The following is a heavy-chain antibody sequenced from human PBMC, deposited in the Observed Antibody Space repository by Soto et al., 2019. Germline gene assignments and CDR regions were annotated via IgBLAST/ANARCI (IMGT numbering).Heavy chain of an antibody. CDR1: GGTFSSYA. D-gene: IGHD3-3*01. Sequence: SVKVSCKAYGGTFSSYAISWVRQAPGQGLEWMGGIIPIFGTANYAQKFQGRVTITADESTSTAYMELSSLRSEDTAVYYCARVGFPFDFWSGYWFDYWGQGTLVTVSS. J-gene: IGHJ4*02. V-gene: IGHV1-69*13. CDR2: IIPIFGTA. CDR3: ARVGFPFDFWSGYWFDY.